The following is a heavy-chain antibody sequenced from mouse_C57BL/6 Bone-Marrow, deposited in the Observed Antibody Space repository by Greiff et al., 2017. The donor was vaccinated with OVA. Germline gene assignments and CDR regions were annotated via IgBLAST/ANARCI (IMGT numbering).Heavy chain of an antibody. CDR2: IFPGSGST. CDR3: ARIYYGNHGGYFDV. J-gene: IGHJ1*03. CDR1: GYTFTDYY. V-gene: IGHV1-75*01. D-gene: IGHD2-1*01. Sequence: QVQLQQSGPELVKPGASVKISCKASGYTFTDYYINWVKQRPGQGLEWIGWIFPGSGSTYYNEKLKGKATLTVDKSSSTAYMWLSSLTSEDSAVYFCARIYYGNHGGYFDVWGTGTTVSVSS.